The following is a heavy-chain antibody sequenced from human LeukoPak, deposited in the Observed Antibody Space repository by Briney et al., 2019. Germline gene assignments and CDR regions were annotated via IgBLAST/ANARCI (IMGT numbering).Heavy chain of an antibody. D-gene: IGHD2-2*01. Sequence: PGGSLRLSCAASGFTFNSYTMNWVRQAPGKGLEWVSVISGSGGSTYYADSVKGRFTISRDNPKNTLYLQMNSLRAEDTAVYYCAKGWRSSISPLDYWGQGTLVTVSS. CDR2: ISGSGGST. CDR3: AKGWRSSISPLDY. J-gene: IGHJ4*02. CDR1: GFTFNSYT. V-gene: IGHV3-23*01.